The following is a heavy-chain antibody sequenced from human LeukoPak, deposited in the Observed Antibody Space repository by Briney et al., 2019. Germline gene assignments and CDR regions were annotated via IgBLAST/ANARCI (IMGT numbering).Heavy chain of an antibody. CDR3: TTQGVTMIVPVDY. CDR2: IRSKAYGGTT. CDR1: GFTFGDYA. D-gene: IGHD3-22*01. J-gene: IGHJ4*02. Sequence: GGSLRLSCTASGFTFGDYAMSWVRQAPGKGLEWVGFIRSKAYGGTTECAASVKGRFTISRDDSKSIAYLQMNSLKTEDTAVYYCTTQGVTMIVPVDYWGQGTLVTVSS. V-gene: IGHV3-49*04.